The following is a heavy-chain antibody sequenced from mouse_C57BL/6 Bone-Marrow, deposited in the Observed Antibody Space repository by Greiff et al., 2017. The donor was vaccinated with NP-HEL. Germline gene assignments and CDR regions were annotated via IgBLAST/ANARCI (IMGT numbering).Heavy chain of an antibody. CDR3: AIEKGNYYGSSYVGFDY. CDR2: IHPSDSDT. J-gene: IGHJ2*01. Sequence: VQLHQPGAELVKPGASVKVSCKASGYTFTSYWMHWVKQRPGQGLEWIGRIHPSDSDTNYNQKFKGKATLTVDKSSSTAYMQLSILTSEDSAVYYCAIEKGNYYGSSYVGFDYWGQGTTLTVSS. V-gene: IGHV1-74*01. D-gene: IGHD1-1*01. CDR1: GYTFTSYW.